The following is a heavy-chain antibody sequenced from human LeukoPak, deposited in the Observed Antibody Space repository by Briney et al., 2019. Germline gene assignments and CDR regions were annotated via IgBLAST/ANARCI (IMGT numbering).Heavy chain of an antibody. CDR1: GGTFSSYA. CDR2: IIPIFGTA. J-gene: IGHJ4*02. V-gene: IGHV1-69*05. Sequence: ASVKVSCKASGGTFSSYAISWVRQAPGQGLEWMGRIIPIFGTANYAQKFQGRVTITTDESTSTAYMELCSLRSEDTAVYYCAREEAGPFDYWGQGTLVTVSS. CDR3: AREEAGPFDY.